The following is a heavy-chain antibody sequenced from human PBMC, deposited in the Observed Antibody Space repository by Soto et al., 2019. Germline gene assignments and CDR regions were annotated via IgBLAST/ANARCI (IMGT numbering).Heavy chain of an antibody. CDR3: ARAGTPAGAFDI. CDR1: GGSISSYY. D-gene: IGHD6-13*01. J-gene: IGHJ3*02. V-gene: IGHV4-59*01. Sequence: PSETLSLTCTVSGGSISSYYWSWIRQPPGKGLEWIGYIYYSESTNYNPSLKSRVTISVDTSKNQFSLKLSSVTAADTAVYYCARAGTPAGAFDIWGQGTMVTVSS. CDR2: IYYSEST.